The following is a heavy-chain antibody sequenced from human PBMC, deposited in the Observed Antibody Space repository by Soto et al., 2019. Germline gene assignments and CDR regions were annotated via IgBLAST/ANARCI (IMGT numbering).Heavy chain of an antibody. J-gene: IGHJ4*02. V-gene: IGHV3-21*01. D-gene: IGHD3-22*01. CDR3: ASQYYDSSASAY. Sequence: PGGSLRLSCAASGFTLSSYSMNWVRQAPGKGLEWVSSISSSSSYIYYADSVKGRFTISRDNAKNSLYLQMNSLRAEDTAVYYCASQYYDSSASAYWGQGTLVTVSS. CDR1: GFTLSSYS. CDR2: ISSSSSYI.